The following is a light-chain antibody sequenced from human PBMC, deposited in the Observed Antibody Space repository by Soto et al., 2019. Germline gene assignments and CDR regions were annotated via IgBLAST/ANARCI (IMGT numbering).Light chain of an antibody. CDR3: TSYTSRITYV. CDR1: SSDIGSYNY. CDR2: EVS. J-gene: IGLJ1*01. Sequence: QYVVTQPACVSGSPGQSITISCTGTSSDIGSYNYVSWYQQYPGKAPKLIIYEVSNRPSGVSNRFSGSKSGNTASLTISGLQAEDEADYHCTSYTSRITYVFGTGTKVTVL. V-gene: IGLV2-14*01.